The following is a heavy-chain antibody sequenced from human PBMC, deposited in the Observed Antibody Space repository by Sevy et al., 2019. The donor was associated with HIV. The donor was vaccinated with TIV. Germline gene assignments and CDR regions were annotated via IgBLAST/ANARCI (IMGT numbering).Heavy chain of an antibody. V-gene: IGHV3-30*18. CDR3: AKDLAVTQSYIYYYYGMDV. Sequence: GGSLRLSCAASGFTFSSYGMHWVRQAPGKGLEWVAVISYDGSNKYYADSVKGRFTISRDNSKNTLYLQMNSLRAEDTAVYYCAKDLAVTQSYIYYYYGMDVWGQGITVTVSS. CDR2: ISYDGSNK. J-gene: IGHJ6*02. D-gene: IGHD3-16*01. CDR1: GFTFSSYG.